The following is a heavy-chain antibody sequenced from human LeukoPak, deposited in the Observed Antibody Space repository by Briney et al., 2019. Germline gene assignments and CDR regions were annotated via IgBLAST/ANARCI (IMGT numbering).Heavy chain of an antibody. CDR2: ISSSSSYI. CDR3: ARGARAAAGTEYFQL. CDR1: GFTFSSYS. D-gene: IGHD6-13*01. J-gene: IGHJ1*01. Sequence: GGSLRLSCAASGFTFSSYSMNWVRQAPGKGLEWVSSISSSSSYIYYADSLKGRFTISRDNAKNSLYLQMNGLRAEDTAVYYCARGARAAAGTEYFQLWGQGTPVTVSS. V-gene: IGHV3-21*01.